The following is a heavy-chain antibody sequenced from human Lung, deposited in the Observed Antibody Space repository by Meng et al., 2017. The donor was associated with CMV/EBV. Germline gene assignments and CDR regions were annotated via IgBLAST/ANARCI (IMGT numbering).Heavy chain of an antibody. CDR2: LPHRGSS. CDR1: GDSCTSHNW. CDR3: LRRSGGSV. D-gene: IGHD3-10*01. J-gene: IGHJ1*01. V-gene: IGHV4-4*02. Sequence: AQDRDSGPTQGTPSDTRSLTCAGSGDSCTSHNWWAWVRRPPGKGLEWIGELPHRGSSAYNPSLKSRVSMSIDKSKNQFSLKLTSVTAADTAVYHCLRRSGGSVWGQGTLVTVSS.